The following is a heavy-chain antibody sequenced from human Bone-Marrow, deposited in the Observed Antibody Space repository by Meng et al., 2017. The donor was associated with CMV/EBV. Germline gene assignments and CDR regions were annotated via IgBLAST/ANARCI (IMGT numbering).Heavy chain of an antibody. V-gene: IGHV5-51*01. Sequence: KVSCKGSGYGFTSYWIGWVRQMPGKGLEWMGIIYPGDSDTRYSPSFQGQVTISADKSISTAYLQWSSLKASDTAMYYCATAEDSSGWYGLDYWGQGTLVTVSS. CDR1: GYGFTSYW. D-gene: IGHD6-19*01. CDR3: ATAEDSSGWYGLDY. CDR2: IYPGDSDT. J-gene: IGHJ4*02.